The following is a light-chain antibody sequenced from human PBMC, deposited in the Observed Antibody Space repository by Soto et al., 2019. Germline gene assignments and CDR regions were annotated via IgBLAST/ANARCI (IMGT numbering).Light chain of an antibody. V-gene: IGKV3-20*01. J-gene: IGKJ5*01. Sequence: EIVLTQSPGTLSLSPGERATLSCRASQSINGNFLVWYQQQLGQAPRLLIFAASSRATGIPDRFSGSGSGTDFTLTISRLQPEDFAVYYCQQYASSPLTFGGGTRLEIK. CDR2: AAS. CDR3: QQYASSPLT. CDR1: QSINGNF.